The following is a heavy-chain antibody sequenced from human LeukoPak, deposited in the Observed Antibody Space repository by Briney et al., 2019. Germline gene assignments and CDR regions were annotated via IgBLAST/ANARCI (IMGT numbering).Heavy chain of an antibody. D-gene: IGHD3-10*01. Sequence: GGSLRLSCAASGFTFSSYAMSWVRQAPGKGLEWVSAISGSGGSTYYADSVRGRFTISRDNSKNTLYLQMNSLGADDTAVYYCARGSGNFDYWGQGTLVTVSS. V-gene: IGHV3-23*01. J-gene: IGHJ4*02. CDR3: ARGSGNFDY. CDR2: ISGSGGST. CDR1: GFTFSSYA.